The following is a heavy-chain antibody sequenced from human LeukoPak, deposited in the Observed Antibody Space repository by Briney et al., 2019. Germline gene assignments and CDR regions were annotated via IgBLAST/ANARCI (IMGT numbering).Heavy chain of an antibody. Sequence: GGSLRLSCAASGFTFSRYAMHWVRQAPGKRLEWVAVISYDGSNEYYADSVKGRFTISRDNSKNTVSLQMSSLRVEDTAVYYCANFKGKDGIKDHFDYWGQGTLVTVSS. V-gene: IGHV3-30-3*01. CDR3: ANFKGKDGIKDHFDY. CDR1: GFTFSRYA. CDR2: ISYDGSNE. J-gene: IGHJ4*02. D-gene: IGHD5-24*01.